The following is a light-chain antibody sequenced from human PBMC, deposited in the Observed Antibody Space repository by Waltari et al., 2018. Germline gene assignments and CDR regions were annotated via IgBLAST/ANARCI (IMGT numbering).Light chain of an antibody. CDR3: QQYYSTPA. V-gene: IGKV4-1*01. J-gene: IGKJ1*01. Sequence: DIVMTQSPDSLAVSLAERAHNHCQSSQSVLYSSNNKNYLAWYQQKPGQPPKLLIYWASTRESGVPDRFSGSGSGTDFTLTISSLQAEDVAVYYCQQYYSTPAFGQGTKVEIK. CDR2: WAS. CDR1: QSVLYSSNNKNY.